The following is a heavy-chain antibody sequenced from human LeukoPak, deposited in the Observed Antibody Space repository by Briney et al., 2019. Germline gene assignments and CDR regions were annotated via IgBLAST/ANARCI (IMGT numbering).Heavy chain of an antibody. J-gene: IGHJ5*02. CDR3: AKGSYYGSGSLNWFDP. CDR2: ISWNSGSI. D-gene: IGHD3-10*01. V-gene: IGHV3-9*03. Sequence: GGSLRLSCAASGFTFDDYAMHWVRQAPGKGLEWVSGISWNSGSIGYADSVKGRFTISRDNAKNSLYLQMNSLRAEDMALYYCAKGSYYGSGSLNWFDPWGQGTLVTVSS. CDR1: GFTFDDYA.